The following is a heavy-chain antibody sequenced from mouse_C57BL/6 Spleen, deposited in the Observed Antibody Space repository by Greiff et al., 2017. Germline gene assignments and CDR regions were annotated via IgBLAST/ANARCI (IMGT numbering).Heavy chain of an antibody. CDR3: ARDGRSRDAVDY. CDR2: IYPSDSET. D-gene: IGHD2-3*01. J-gene: IGHJ4*01. Sequence: QVQLQQPGADLVRPGSSVKLSCKASGYTFTSYWMDWVKQRPGQGLEWIGYIYPSDSETHYNQTFKDQATLTVDKSSSTAYMQLSSLTSEDSAVYYCARDGRSRDAVDYWGQGTSVTVSS. V-gene: IGHV1-61*01. CDR1: GYTFTSYW.